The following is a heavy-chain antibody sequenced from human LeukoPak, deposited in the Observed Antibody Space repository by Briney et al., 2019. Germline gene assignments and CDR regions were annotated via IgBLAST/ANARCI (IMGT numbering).Heavy chain of an antibody. Sequence: GGSLRLSCAAPGFTVSSNYMSWVRQAPGKGLEWVAVIWYDGSNKNYADSVKGRFTISRDNSKNTLYLQMNSLRAEDTAVYYCARDGSSSSGYQDYWGQGTLVTVSS. V-gene: IGHV3-33*08. CDR3: ARDGSSSSGYQDY. CDR2: IWYDGSNK. D-gene: IGHD3-22*01. CDR1: GFTVSSNY. J-gene: IGHJ4*02.